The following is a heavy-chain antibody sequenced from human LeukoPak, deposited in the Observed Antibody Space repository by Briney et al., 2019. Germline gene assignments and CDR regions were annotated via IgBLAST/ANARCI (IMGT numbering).Heavy chain of an antibody. V-gene: IGHV4-34*01. CDR2: INHSGST. Sequence: SETLSLTCAVYGGSFSGYYWSWIRQPPGKGLEWIGEINHSGSTNYNPSLKSRVTISVDTSKNQFSLKLSSVTAADTAVYYCASPTMIVVVDAFDIWGQGTMVTVSS. J-gene: IGHJ3*02. CDR3: ASPTMIVVVDAFDI. CDR1: GGSFSGYY. D-gene: IGHD3-22*01.